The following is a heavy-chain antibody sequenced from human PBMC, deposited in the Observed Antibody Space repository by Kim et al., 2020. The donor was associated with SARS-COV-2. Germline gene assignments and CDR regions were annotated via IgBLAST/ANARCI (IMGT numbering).Heavy chain of an antibody. J-gene: IGHJ6*02. CDR1: GYTFTSYG. Sequence: ASVKVSCKASGYTFTSYGISWVRQAPGQGLEWMGWISAYNGNTNYAQKLQGRVTMTTDTSTSTAYMELRSLRSDDTAVYYCARGRSDKYYYYGMDVWGRGTTVTVSS. V-gene: IGHV1-18*01. CDR3: ARGRSDKYYYYGMDV. CDR2: ISAYNGNT.